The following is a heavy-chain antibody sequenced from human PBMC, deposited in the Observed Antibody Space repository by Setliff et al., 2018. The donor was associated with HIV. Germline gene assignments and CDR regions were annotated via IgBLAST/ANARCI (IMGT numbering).Heavy chain of an antibody. CDR2: INHSGST. Sequence: SETLSLTCAVYGGSFSGYYWSWIRQSPGKGLEWIGEINHSGSTNYNPSLKSRVAILGDTSKNQFSLKLSSVTAADTAVYYCARRAGSDYFTRFDYWGQGTLVTVSS. J-gene: IGHJ4*02. V-gene: IGHV4-34*01. CDR1: GGSFSGYY. CDR3: ARRAGSDYFTRFDY. D-gene: IGHD3-10*01.